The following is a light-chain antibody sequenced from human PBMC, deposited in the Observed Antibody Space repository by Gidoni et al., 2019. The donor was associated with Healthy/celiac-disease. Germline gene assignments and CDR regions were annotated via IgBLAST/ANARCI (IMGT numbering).Light chain of an antibody. J-gene: IGKJ1*01. CDR3: QQYGSSPRT. Sequence: GTLSCRASQSVSSSYLAWYQQKPGQAPRLLIYGASSRATGIPDRFSGSGSGTDFTITISRMEPEDLAVYYCQQYGSSPRTFGQGTKVEIK. V-gene: IGKV3-20*01. CDR2: GAS. CDR1: QSVSSSY.